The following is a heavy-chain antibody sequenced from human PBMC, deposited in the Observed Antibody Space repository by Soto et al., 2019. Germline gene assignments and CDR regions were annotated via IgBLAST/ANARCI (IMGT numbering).Heavy chain of an antibody. CDR3: ARFNYDSSGYSHE. D-gene: IGHD3-22*01. V-gene: IGHV1-18*04. Sequence: ASVKVSCKASGYTFTSYGISWVRQAPGQGLEWXGWXXAXNGNXNXXXXXPGRVTMTTDTSTSTAYMELRSLRSDDTAVYYCARFNYDSSGYSHEWGQGTLVTVSS. J-gene: IGHJ4*02. CDR2: XXAXNGNX. CDR1: GYTFTSYG.